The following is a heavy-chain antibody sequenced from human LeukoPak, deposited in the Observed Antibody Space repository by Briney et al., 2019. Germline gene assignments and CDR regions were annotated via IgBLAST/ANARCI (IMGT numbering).Heavy chain of an antibody. CDR2: IYYSGST. Sequence: SETLSLTCTVSGGSISSGGYSWSWIRQPPGKGLEWIGYIYYSGSTNYNPSLKSRVTISVDTSKNQFSLKLSSVTAADTAVYYCARNGWFGELLPTHTTTYYYYGMDVWGQGTTVTVSS. CDR3: ARNGWFGELLPTHTTTYYYYGMDV. J-gene: IGHJ6*02. CDR1: GGSISSGGYS. V-gene: IGHV4-61*08. D-gene: IGHD3-10*01.